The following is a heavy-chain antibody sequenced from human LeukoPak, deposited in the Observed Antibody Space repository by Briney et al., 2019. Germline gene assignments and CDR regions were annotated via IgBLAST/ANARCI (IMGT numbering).Heavy chain of an antibody. CDR3: ARDLIVPVAMTGSGSYSTDY. CDR2: IYSSGGT. J-gene: IGHJ4*02. D-gene: IGHD3-10*01. CDR1: GDSISYFY. V-gene: IGHV4-4*07. Sequence: PSETLSLTCSVSGDSISYFYWSWIRQPAGKGLEWIGRIYSSGGTNYNPSLKSRVTMSVDTSKNQFSLKLSSVTAADTAVYYCARDLIVPVAMTGSGSYSTDYWGQGTLVTVSS.